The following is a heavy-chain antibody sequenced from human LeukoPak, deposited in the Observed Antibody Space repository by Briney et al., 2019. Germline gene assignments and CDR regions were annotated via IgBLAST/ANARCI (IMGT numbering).Heavy chain of an antibody. V-gene: IGHV4-59*08. J-gene: IGHJ4*02. D-gene: IGHD6-6*01. CDR3: ARHSYSTSAGPYDY. CDR2: IYYSGST. CDR1: GGSISSYY. Sequence: SETLSLTCIVSGGSISSYYWSWIRQPPGKGLEWIGYIYYSGSTNYTPSLKSRVTISVATSKNQFSLKLSSVTAADTAVYYCARHSYSTSAGPYDYWGQGTLVTVSS.